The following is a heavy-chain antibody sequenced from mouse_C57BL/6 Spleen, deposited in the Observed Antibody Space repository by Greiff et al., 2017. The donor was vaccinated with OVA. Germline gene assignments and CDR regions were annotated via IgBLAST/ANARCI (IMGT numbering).Heavy chain of an antibody. V-gene: IGHV14-3*01. J-gene: IGHJ1*03. D-gene: IGHD1-1*01. CDR3: ASGYGSSYWYFDV. Sequence: VQLQQSVAELVRPGASVKLSCTASGFNIKNTYMHWVKQRPEQGLEWIGRIDPANGNTKYAPKFQGKATITADTSSNTAYLQLSSLTSEDTAIYYGASGYGSSYWYFDVWGTGTTVTVSS. CDR1: GFNIKNTY. CDR2: IDPANGNT.